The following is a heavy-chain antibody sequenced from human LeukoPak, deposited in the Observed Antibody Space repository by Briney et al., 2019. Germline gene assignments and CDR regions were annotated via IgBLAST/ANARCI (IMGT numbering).Heavy chain of an antibody. D-gene: IGHD5-18*01. V-gene: IGHV3-73*01. CDR1: GFNFSGSA. CDR3: TRQEDTAMVLYYYYYGMDV. Sequence: GGSLRLSCAASGFNFSGSAMHWVRQASGKGLEWVGRIRSKANSYAAAYAASVKGRFTISRDDSKNTAYLQMNSLKTEDTAVYYCTRQEDTAMVLYYYYYGMDVWGQGTTVTVSS. J-gene: IGHJ6*02. CDR2: IRSKANSYAA.